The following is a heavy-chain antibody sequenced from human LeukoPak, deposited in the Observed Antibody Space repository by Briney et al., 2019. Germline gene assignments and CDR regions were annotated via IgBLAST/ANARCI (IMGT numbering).Heavy chain of an antibody. V-gene: IGHV4-59*08. CDR3: ARRTGSGRPYWYFAL. Sequence: SETLSLTCTVPVGPISSYYWSWIRQPPGKGLEWIGYIYYSGSTYYNPSLKSRLTISVDTSKNQFSLNLSSVTAAGTSVYYCARRTGSGRPYWYFALWGRGTLVTVYS. CDR1: VGPISSYY. D-gene: IGHD3-3*01. CDR2: IYYSGST. J-gene: IGHJ2*01.